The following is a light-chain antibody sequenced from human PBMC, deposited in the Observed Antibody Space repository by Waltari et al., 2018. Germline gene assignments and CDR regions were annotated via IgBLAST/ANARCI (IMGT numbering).Light chain of an antibody. CDR1: SSDFGGYNY. CDR2: DVS. J-gene: IGLJ3*02. CDR3: SSYTSSSTLE. Sequence: QSALTQPASVSCSPGQSITISCTGTSSDFGGYNYVSWYQQHPGKALKLMIYDVSNRPSGVSNRFSGSKSGNTASLTISGLQAEDEADYYCSSYTSSSTLEFGGGTKLTVL. V-gene: IGLV2-14*03.